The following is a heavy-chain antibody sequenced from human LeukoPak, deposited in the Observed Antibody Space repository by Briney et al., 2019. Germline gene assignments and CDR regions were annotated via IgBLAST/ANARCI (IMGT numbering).Heavy chain of an antibody. CDR3: AKDLGRSGSYFDY. Sequence: GGSLRLSCAASGFTFSSYGMHWVRQAPGKGLEWVAFIRYDGSNKYYADSVKGRFTISRDNSKNTLYLQMNSLRAEDTAVYYCAKDLGRSGSYFDYWGQGTLVTVSS. V-gene: IGHV3-30*02. CDR1: GFTFSSYG. J-gene: IGHJ4*02. CDR2: IRYDGSNK. D-gene: IGHD1-26*01.